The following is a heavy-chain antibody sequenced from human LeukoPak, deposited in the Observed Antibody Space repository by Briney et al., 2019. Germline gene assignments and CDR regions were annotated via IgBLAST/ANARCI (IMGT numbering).Heavy chain of an antibody. J-gene: IGHJ4*02. CDR2: ISSNGGRK. D-gene: IGHD6-13*01. CDR1: GFTFSSYA. Sequence: GGSLRLSCSASGFTFSSYAMHWVRQAPGKGLEYVSAISSNGGRKYYADSVKGRFTISRDNSKNTLYLQMSSLRAEDTAVYYCVKDSSSWYGGFDYWGQGTLVTVSS. V-gene: IGHV3-64D*06. CDR3: VKDSSSWYGGFDY.